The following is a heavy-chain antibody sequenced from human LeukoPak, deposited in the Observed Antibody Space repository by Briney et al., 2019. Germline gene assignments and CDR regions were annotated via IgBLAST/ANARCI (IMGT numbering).Heavy chain of an antibody. D-gene: IGHD3-3*01. CDR1: GFTFSSYW. V-gene: IGHV3-7*04. CDR2: IKQDGGEK. Sequence: GGSLRLSCAASGFTFSSYWMSWVRQAPGKGLEWVANIKQDGGEKYYVDSVKGRFTISRDNAKNSLYLQMNSLRAEDTAVYYCAGEYYDFWSGYSLTTWGQGTLVTVSS. CDR3: AGEYYDFWSGYSLTT. J-gene: IGHJ4*02.